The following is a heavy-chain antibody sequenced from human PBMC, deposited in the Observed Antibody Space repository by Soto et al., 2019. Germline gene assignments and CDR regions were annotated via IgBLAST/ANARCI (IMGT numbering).Heavy chain of an antibody. D-gene: IGHD3-3*01. V-gene: IGHV3-23*01. Sequence: GSLRLSCAASGFTFSSYAMSWVRQAPGKGLEWVSAISGSGGSTYYADSVKGRFTISRDNSKNTLYLQMNSLRAEDTAVYYCAKPTTTYYDFWSGPKNAFDIWGQGTMVTVS. CDR2: ISGSGGST. J-gene: IGHJ3*02. CDR1: GFTFSSYA. CDR3: AKPTTTYYDFWSGPKNAFDI.